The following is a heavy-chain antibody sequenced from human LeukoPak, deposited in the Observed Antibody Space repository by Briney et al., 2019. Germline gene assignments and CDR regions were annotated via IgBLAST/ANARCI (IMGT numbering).Heavy chain of an antibody. D-gene: IGHD6-19*01. CDR3: ARVTGAVADENWFDP. CDR1: VYSISRGYY. J-gene: IGHJ5*02. V-gene: IGHV4-38-2*01. CDR2: ISHSGNT. Sequence: PSQSLSLTRAVSVYSISRGYYWAGPRQPPGKGLEWIGSISHSGNTYYNPSLKSRVTISVDTSKTHSSLKLSSVTTPDTAVYYSARVTGAVADENWFDPWGQGTLVTVSS.